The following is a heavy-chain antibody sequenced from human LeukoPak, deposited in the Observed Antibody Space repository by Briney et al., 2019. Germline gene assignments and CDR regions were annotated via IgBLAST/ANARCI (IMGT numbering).Heavy chain of an antibody. CDR2: IIPIFGTA. CDR3: ARGSYYYDSSGYYINY. D-gene: IGHD3-22*01. J-gene: IGHJ4*02. Sequence: SVKVSCKASGGTFSSYAISWVRQAPGQGLEWMGGIIPIFGTANYAQKFQGRVTITTDESTSTAYMGLSSLRSEDTAVYYCARGSYYYDSSGYYINYWGQGTLVTVSS. CDR1: GGTFSSYA. V-gene: IGHV1-69*05.